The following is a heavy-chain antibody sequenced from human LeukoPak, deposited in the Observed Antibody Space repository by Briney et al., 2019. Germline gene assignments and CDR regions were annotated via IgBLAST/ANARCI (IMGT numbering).Heavy chain of an antibody. D-gene: IGHD3-9*01. CDR2: ISAYNGNT. CDR1: GYTFTSYG. Sequence: ASVKVSCKASGYTFTSYGISWVRQAPGQGLEWMGWISAYNGNTNYAQKLQGRVTMTTDTSTSTAYMELRSLRSDDTAVYYCARDSGPFGYFDWLLTRGYYYYYMDVWGKGTTVTVSS. J-gene: IGHJ6*03. CDR3: ARDSGPFGYFDWLLTRGYYYYYMDV. V-gene: IGHV1-18*01.